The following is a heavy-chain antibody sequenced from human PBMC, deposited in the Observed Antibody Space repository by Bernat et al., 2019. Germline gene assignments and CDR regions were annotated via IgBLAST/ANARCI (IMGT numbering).Heavy chain of an antibody. CDR1: GGTFSSYA. D-gene: IGHD1-14*01. V-gene: IGHV1-69*12. Sequence: QVQLVQSGAEVKKPGSSVKVSCKASGGTFSSYALSCVRQAPGQGLEWLGGIIPIFGTANYAQKSQGRVTTTADDSTSTACMGLSSLRSEDRAVYYCARGPRGIGRARTFIYFDYWGQGTLVTVAS. J-gene: IGHJ4*02. CDR2: IIPIFGTA. CDR3: ARGPRGIGRARTFIYFDY.